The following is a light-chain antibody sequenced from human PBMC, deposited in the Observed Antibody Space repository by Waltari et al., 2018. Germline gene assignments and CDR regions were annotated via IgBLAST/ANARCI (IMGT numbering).Light chain of an antibody. CDR1: QSVGNY. CDR2: AAS. Sequence: IQLTQSPSSLSASVGDRVTITCRASQSVGNYLKWYQQRPGQAPKGLIYAASTLQSGVPSRFSGSGSGTDFTLTINSLQPEDLSIYYCQQTYSAPLSFGGGTKVEMK. J-gene: IGKJ4*01. CDR3: QQTYSAPLS. V-gene: IGKV1-39*01.